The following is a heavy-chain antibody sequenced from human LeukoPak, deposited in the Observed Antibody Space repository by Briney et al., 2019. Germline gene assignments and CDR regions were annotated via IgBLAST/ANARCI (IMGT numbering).Heavy chain of an antibody. CDR2: ISYDGRTK. V-gene: IGHV3-30*18. CDR1: GFTFSSHG. D-gene: IGHD2-21*02. CDR3: AKEYCGGDCYSDYFDY. J-gene: IGHJ4*02. Sequence: GGSLRLSCAASGFTFSSHGMHWVRQAPGKGLEWVAVISYDGRTKYYGDSVKGRFTISRDNSKNTLHLQMNSLRAEDTAVYYCAKEYCGGDCYSDYFDYWGQGTLVTVSS.